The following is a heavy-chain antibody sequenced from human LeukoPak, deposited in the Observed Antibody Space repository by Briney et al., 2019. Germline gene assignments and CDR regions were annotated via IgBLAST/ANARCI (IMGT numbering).Heavy chain of an antibody. V-gene: IGHV3-30*02. D-gene: IGHD6-19*01. CDR1: GFTFSSYG. CDR3: AKVYSSGSSYFDY. J-gene: IGHJ4*02. CDR2: IRYDGSNK. Sequence: GGSLRLSCAASGFTFSSYGMHWVRQAPGKGLEWVAFIRYDGSNKYYADSVKGRFTISRDNSKNTLYLQMNSLRAEDTAVYYCAKVYSSGSSYFDYWGQGTLVTVSS.